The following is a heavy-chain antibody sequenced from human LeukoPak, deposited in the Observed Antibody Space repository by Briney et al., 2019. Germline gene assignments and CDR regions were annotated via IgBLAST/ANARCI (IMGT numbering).Heavy chain of an antibody. V-gene: IGHV3-7*01. J-gene: IGHJ4*02. CDR3: AREHWSKYNDFWSGYVTD. CDR2: MRQDAKSE. D-gene: IGHD3-3*01. Sequence: PGGSLRLSCVASGFTFSDYWMAWVRQAPGKGLEWVATMRQDAKSEYYVDSVKGRFTVSRDNAYNSFYLHMNSLRAEDTAVYYCAREHWSKYNDFWSGYVTDWVQGALVSVCS. CDR1: GFTFSDYW.